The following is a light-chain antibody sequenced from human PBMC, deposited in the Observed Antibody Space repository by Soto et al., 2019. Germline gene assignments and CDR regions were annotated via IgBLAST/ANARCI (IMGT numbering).Light chain of an antibody. CDR2: DAS. CDR1: QSVSSY. Sequence: EIVLTQSPATLSLSPGERATLSCRASQSVSSYLAWYQQKPGQAPRLLIYDASNRATGIPARFSGSGSGTDFTLTISSLVPEDFAVYYCQQRSNLPRTFGQGPKVEIK. CDR3: QQRSNLPRT. V-gene: IGKV3-11*01. J-gene: IGKJ1*01.